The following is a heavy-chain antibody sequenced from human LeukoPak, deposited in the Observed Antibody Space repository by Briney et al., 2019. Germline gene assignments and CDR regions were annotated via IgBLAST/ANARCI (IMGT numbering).Heavy chain of an antibody. V-gene: IGHV3-23*01. CDR3: AKDRSIGTYYTFDH. CDR2: VSGSGGST. J-gene: IGHJ4*02. Sequence: GGSLRLSCAASGFTFSSYSMNWVRQAPGKGLEWVSTVSGSGGSTSYADSVKGRFTVSRDNSKNSLYLQMSSLTAADTAVYYCAKDRSIGTYYTFDHWGQGTLVTVSS. D-gene: IGHD1-26*01. CDR1: GFTFSSYS.